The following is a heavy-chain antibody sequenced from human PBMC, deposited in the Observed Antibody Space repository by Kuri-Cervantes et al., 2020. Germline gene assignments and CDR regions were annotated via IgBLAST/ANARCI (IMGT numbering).Heavy chain of an antibody. CDR2: IKQDGSEK. D-gene: IGHD6-19*01. V-gene: IGHV3-7*01. CDR3: ARDSGWYGRDWFDP. CDR1: GFPFSNYG. Sequence: GESLKISCAAFGFPFSNYGMAWVRQAPGKGLEWVANIKQDGSEKYYVDSVKGRFTISRDNAKNSLYLQMNSLRAEDTAVYYCARDSGWYGRDWFDPWGQGTLVTVSS. J-gene: IGHJ5*02.